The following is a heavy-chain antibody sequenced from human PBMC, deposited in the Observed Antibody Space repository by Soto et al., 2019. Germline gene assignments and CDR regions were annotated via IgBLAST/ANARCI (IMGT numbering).Heavy chain of an antibody. CDR2: IGTGFDT. D-gene: IGHD4-17*01. V-gene: IGHV3-23*01. Sequence: GGSLRLSCAASGFTFNTNAMTWVRQAPGKGLEWVSTIGTGFDTFYADSVKGRFTISRDNSKNTVFMQMNSLRAEDTAVYYCANPGRTDYGDYGRTSWGQGTLVTVSS. J-gene: IGHJ5*02. CDR1: GFTFNTNA. CDR3: ANPGRTDYGDYGRTS.